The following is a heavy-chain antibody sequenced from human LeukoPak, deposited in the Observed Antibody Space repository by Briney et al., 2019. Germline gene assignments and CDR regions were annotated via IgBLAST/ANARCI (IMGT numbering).Heavy chain of an antibody. J-gene: IGHJ5*02. D-gene: IGHD2-15*01. CDR2: ISSSSSYI. Sequence: GGSLRLSCAASGFTFSSYSMNWVRQAPGKGLEWVSSISSSSSYIYYADSVKGRFTISRDSAKNSLYLQMNSLRAEDTAVYYCARPSRGGRRWFDPWGQGTLVTVSS. V-gene: IGHV3-21*01. CDR3: ARPSRGGRRWFDP. CDR1: GFTFSSYS.